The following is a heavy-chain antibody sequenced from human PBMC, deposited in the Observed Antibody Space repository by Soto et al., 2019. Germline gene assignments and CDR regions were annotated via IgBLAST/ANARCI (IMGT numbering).Heavy chain of an antibody. D-gene: IGHD3-9*01. Sequence: QVQLVESGGGVVQPGRSLRLSCAASGFTFSSYGMHWVRQAPGKGLEWVAVIWNDGSNKYYADSVKGRFTISRDNSKNTLYLQMNSLRTADTAAYYCAREGNPTNHDILPGYYISEYYQHWGQGTLVTVSS. V-gene: IGHV3-33*01. CDR2: IWNDGSNK. CDR1: GFTFSSYG. J-gene: IGHJ1*01. CDR3: AREGNPTNHDILPGYYISEYYQH.